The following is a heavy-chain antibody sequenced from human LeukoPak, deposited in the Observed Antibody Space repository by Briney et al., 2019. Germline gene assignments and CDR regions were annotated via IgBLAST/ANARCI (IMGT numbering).Heavy chain of an antibody. CDR1: GGSISSSSYY. J-gene: IGHJ4*02. CDR3: ARGKVRTYYYDSSGYRRGYFDY. CDR2: VYYTGAS. D-gene: IGHD3-22*01. V-gene: IGHV4-39*07. Sequence: SETLSLTCTVSGGSISSSSYYWGWICQPPGKGLEWIGRVYYTGASYYNPSLKSRVTISVDTSKNQFSLKLSSVTAADTAVYYCARGKVRTYYYDSSGYRRGYFDYWGQGTLVTVSS.